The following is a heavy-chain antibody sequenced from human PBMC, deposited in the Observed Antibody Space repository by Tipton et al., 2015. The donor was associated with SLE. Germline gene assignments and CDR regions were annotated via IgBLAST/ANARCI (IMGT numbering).Heavy chain of an antibody. V-gene: IGHV4-34*01. D-gene: IGHD1-26*01. CDR3: AKLAGVGTKRNYFDY. CDR1: GGSFSGYY. J-gene: IGHJ4*02. CDR2: INHSGDT. Sequence: TLSLTCVVYGGSFSGYYWNWIRQPPGKGLEWIGEINHSGDTNYNPSLKSRVTISVDKSKNQFSLKLSSVTAADTAVYYCAKLAGVGTKRNYFDYWGQGTLVTVSS.